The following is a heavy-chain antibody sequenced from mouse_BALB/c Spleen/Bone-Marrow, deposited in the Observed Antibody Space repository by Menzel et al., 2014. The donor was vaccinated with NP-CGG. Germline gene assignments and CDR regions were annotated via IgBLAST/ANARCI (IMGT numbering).Heavy chain of an antibody. CDR3: ARGVTTGAMDY. Sequence: QVQLKQSGAELVRPGVSVKISCKGSGYTFTDYSIHWIKQSHAKSLEWIGAISTYYGDATNNQKFKGKATLTVDKSSSTAYMELARLASEDSVIYYCARGVTTGAMDYWGQGTSVTDSS. D-gene: IGHD1-1*01. CDR2: ISTYYGDA. J-gene: IGHJ4*01. V-gene: IGHV1-67*01. CDR1: GYTFTDYS.